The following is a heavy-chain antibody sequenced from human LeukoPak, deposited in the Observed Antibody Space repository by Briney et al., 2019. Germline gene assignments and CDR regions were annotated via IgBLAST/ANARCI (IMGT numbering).Heavy chain of an antibody. Sequence: GGSLRLSCAASGFTFNTYGMNWVRQAPGKGLEWVSAISGSGGSTYYADSVKGRFTISRDNAKNTLYLQMNWLRAEDTAVYYCAGRGSGSYFDYWGQGTLVTVSS. CDR1: GFTFNTYG. D-gene: IGHD3-10*01. CDR3: AGRGSGSYFDY. V-gene: IGHV3-23*01. J-gene: IGHJ4*02. CDR2: ISGSGGST.